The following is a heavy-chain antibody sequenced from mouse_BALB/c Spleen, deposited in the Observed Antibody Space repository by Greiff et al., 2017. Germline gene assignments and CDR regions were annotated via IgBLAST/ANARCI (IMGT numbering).Heavy chain of an antibody. V-gene: IGHV14-3*02. CDR1: GFNIKDTY. D-gene: IGHD6-2*01. CDR2: IDPANGNT. J-gene: IGHJ4*01. CDR3: VSFYYYAMDY. Sequence: EVHLVESGAELVKPGASVKLSCTASGFNIKDTYMHWVKQRPEQGLEWIGRIDPANGNTKYDPKFQGKATITADTSSNTAYLQLSSLTSEDTAVYYCVSFYYYAMDYWGQGTSVTVSS.